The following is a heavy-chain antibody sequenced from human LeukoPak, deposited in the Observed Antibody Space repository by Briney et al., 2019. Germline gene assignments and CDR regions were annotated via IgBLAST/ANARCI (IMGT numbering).Heavy chain of an antibody. Sequence: GGSLRLSCAASGFTFSGSAMHWVRQAFGKGLEWLGRIRSKADSYTTAYAASVKGRFIVSRDDSKNTAYLQMNSLETEDTAVYYCRAAADLNDYWGQGTLVTVSS. D-gene: IGHD6-13*01. CDR2: IRSKADSYTT. CDR1: GFTFSGSA. CDR3: RAAADLNDY. J-gene: IGHJ4*02. V-gene: IGHV3-73*01.